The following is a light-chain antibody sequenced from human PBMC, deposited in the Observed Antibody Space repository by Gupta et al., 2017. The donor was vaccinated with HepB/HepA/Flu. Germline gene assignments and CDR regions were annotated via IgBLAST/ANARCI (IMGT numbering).Light chain of an antibody. CDR2: EVN. CDR1: SSDVGGYNY. CDR3: SSYAGNDNFVV. V-gene: IGLV2-8*01. J-gene: IGLJ3*02. Sequence: QPALTQPPPASGSPGPSVTIPCTGTSSDVGGYNYVSWYQQHPGKAPKLMIYEVNKRPSGVPDRFSGSKSGNTASLTVSGLQVEDEAAYYCSSYAGNDNFVVFGGGTNVTVL.